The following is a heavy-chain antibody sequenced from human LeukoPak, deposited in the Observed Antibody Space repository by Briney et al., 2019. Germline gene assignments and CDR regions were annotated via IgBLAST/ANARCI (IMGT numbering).Heavy chain of an antibody. J-gene: IGHJ4*02. Sequence: PGGSLRLSCAASGFTFSSYAMSWVRQAPGKGLEWVSAISGSGGSTYYADSVKGRFTISRDNSKNTLYLQMNSLRAEDTAVYYCAKEERITMIVVVPWWNDYWGQGTLVTVSS. CDR3: AKEERITMIVVVPWWNDY. CDR2: ISGSGGST. CDR1: GFTFSSYA. D-gene: IGHD3-22*01. V-gene: IGHV3-23*01.